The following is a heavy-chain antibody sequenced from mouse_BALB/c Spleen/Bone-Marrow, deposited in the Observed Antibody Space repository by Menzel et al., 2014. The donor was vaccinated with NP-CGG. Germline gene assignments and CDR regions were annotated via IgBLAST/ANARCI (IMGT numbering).Heavy chain of an antibody. V-gene: IGHV1-82*01. D-gene: IGHD4-1*01. CDR3: ARTGPFDY. CDR1: GYAFSSSW. Sequence: QVTLKECGPELVKPGASVKISCKASGYAFSSSWMNWVKQRPGQGLEWIGRIYPGDGDTNYNGKFKGKATLTADKSSSTAYMQLSSLTSVDSAVYFCARTGPFDYWGQGTTLTVSS. CDR2: IYPGDGDT. J-gene: IGHJ2*01.